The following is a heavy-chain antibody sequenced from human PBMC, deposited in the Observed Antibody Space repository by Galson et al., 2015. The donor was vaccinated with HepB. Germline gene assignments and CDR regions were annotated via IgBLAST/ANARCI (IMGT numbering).Heavy chain of an antibody. Sequence: SLRLSCAASGFTFSSYSMNWVRQAPGKGLEWVSYISSSSSTIYYADSVKGRFTISRDNAKNSLYLRMNSLRDEDTAVYYCARGGLSTFWSGYYNWFDPWGQGTLVTVSS. V-gene: IGHV3-48*02. D-gene: IGHD3-3*01. CDR1: GFTFSSYS. CDR3: ARGGLSTFWSGYYNWFDP. J-gene: IGHJ5*02. CDR2: ISSSSSTI.